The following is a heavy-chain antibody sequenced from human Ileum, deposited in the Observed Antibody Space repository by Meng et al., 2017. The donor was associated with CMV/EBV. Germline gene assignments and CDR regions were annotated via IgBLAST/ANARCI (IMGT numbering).Heavy chain of an antibody. V-gene: IGHV4-4*07. CDR2: IYTGGPT. CDR1: SASISPYY. D-gene: IGHD3-10*01. J-gene: IGHJ4*02. CDR3: ARGQTVRGFEY. Sequence: QADLRASGQGLVKPSETLSLTCTVSSASISPYYWNWIRQPAGKGLEWIGRIYTGGPTDYNPSLKSRVTMSVDTSKNQFFLNLSSVTAADTAVYYCARGQTVRGFEYWGLGILVTVSS.